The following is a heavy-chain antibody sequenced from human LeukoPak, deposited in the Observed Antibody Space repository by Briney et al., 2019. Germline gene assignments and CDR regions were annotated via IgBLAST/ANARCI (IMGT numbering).Heavy chain of an antibody. CDR3: ARGYYYGAVSYFDY. CDR2: INHSGST. D-gene: IGHD3-10*01. J-gene: IGHJ4*02. Sequence: SETLSLTCAVYGGSFSGYYWSWIRQPPGKGLEWIGEINHSGSTNYNPSLKSRVTISVDTSKNQFSLKLSSVTAADTAVYYCARGYYYGAVSYFDYWGQGTLVTVSS. V-gene: IGHV4-34*01. CDR1: GGSFSGYY.